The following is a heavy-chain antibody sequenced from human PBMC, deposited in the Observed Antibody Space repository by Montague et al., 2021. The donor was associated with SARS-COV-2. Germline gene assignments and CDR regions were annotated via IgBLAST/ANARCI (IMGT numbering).Heavy chain of an antibody. D-gene: IGHD6-13*01. Sequence: CAISGDSVAGNSAAWNWIRQSPSRGLEWLGRTYYRSKWYNDYAVSVKSRITINPDTSKNQFSLQLNSVTPEDTAVYYCARGGSWLYYFDYWGQGTLVTVSS. CDR1: GDSVAGNSAA. CDR3: ARGGSWLYYFDY. V-gene: IGHV6-1*01. CDR2: TYYRSKWYN. J-gene: IGHJ4*02.